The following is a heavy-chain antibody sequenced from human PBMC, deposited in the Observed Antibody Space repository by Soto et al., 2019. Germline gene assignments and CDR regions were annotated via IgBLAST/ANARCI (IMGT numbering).Heavy chain of an antibody. D-gene: IGHD2-2*01. J-gene: IGHJ4*02. Sequence: ASVKVSCKASGYTFTSYGISWVRQAPGQGLEWMGWISAYNGNTNYAQKLQGRVTMTTDTSTSTAYMELRSLRSDDTAVYYCARESVLVVVQAARGEFDYWGQGTLVTVPS. CDR2: ISAYNGNT. CDR3: ARESVLVVVQAARGEFDY. V-gene: IGHV1-18*01. CDR1: GYTFTSYG.